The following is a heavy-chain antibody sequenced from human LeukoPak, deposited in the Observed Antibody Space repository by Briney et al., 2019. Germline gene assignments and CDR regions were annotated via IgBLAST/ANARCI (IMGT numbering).Heavy chain of an antibody. CDR2: IYYSGST. CDR3: AGDTSNWFDP. J-gene: IGHJ5*02. Sequence: PSETLSLTCTVSGGSISSHYWSWIRQPPGEGLEWIGYIYYSGSTNYNPSLKSRVTISVDTSKNQFSLKLSSVTAADTAVYYCAGDTSNWFDPWGEGTLVTVSS. V-gene: IGHV4-59*11. CDR1: GGSISSHY.